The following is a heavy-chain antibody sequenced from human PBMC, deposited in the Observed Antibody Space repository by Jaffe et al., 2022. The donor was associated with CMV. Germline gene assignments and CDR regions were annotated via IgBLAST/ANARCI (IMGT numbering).Heavy chain of an antibody. CDR1: GGSISSYY. V-gene: IGHV4-59*01. D-gene: IGHD3-9*01. CDR2: IYYSGST. Sequence: QVQLQESGPGLVKPSETLSLTCTVSGGSISSYYWSWIRQPPGKGLEWIGYIYYSGSTNYNPSLKSRVTISVDTSKNQFSLKLSSVTAADTAVYYCARVQLRYFDWLLEGGWFDPWGQGTLVTVSS. CDR3: ARVQLRYFDWLLEGGWFDP. J-gene: IGHJ5*02.